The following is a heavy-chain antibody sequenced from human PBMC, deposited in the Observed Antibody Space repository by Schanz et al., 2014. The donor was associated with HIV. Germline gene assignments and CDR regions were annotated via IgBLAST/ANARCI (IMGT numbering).Heavy chain of an antibody. CDR1: GFTFNDYY. J-gene: IGHJ4*02. V-gene: IGHV3-11*01. D-gene: IGHD6-13*01. CDR2: ISDTCTTT. CDR3: AREKDLGYSSTLGF. Sequence: QVQLVESGGGLVKPGGSLRLSCAASGFTFNDYYMTWIRQAPGKGLEWVSYISDTCTTTYYADSVNGRFTISRDNAKNSMFLQMNSLRGEDTAVYYCAREKDLGYSSTLGFWGQGTLVTVSS.